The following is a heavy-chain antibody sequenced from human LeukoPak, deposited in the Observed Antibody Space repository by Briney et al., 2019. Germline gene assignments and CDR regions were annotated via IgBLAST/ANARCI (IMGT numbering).Heavy chain of an antibody. J-gene: IGHJ6*03. V-gene: IGHV1-69*13. CDR2: IIPIFGTA. D-gene: IGHD5-12*01. Sequence: SVKVSCKASGYTFTSYGISWVRQAPGQGLKWMGGIIPIFGTANYAQKFQGRVTITADESTSTAYMELSSLRSEDTAVYYCAKGGGYEAQYYYYYLDVWGKGTTVTISS. CDR1: GYTFTSYG. CDR3: AKGGGYEAQYYYYYLDV.